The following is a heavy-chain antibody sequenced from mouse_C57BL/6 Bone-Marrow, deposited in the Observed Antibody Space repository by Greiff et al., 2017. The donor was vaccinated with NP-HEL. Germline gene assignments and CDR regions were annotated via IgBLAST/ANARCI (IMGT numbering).Heavy chain of an antibody. D-gene: IGHD2-5*01. CDR2: ISSGGSYT. CDR3: ARRGYYSTTGFAY. Sequence: EVQLMESGGDLVKPGGSLKLSCAASGFTFSSYGMSWVRQTPDKRLEWVATISSGGSYTYYPDSVKGRFTISRDNAKNTLYLQMSSLKSEDTAMYYCARRGYYSTTGFAYWGQGTLVTVSA. J-gene: IGHJ3*01. CDR1: GFTFSSYG. V-gene: IGHV5-6*01.